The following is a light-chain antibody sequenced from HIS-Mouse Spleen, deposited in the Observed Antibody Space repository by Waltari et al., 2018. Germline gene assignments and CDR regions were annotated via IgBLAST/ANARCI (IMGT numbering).Light chain of an antibody. CDR3: QQRSNWLT. Sequence: EIVLTQSPATLSLSPGERATLSCRASRSVSSYLAWYQQKPGQAPRLLIYDASNRATGVPARFSGSGSGTDFTLTISSLEPEDFAVYYCQQRSNWLTFGGGTKVEIK. J-gene: IGKJ4*01. V-gene: IGKV3-11*01. CDR1: RSVSSY. CDR2: DAS.